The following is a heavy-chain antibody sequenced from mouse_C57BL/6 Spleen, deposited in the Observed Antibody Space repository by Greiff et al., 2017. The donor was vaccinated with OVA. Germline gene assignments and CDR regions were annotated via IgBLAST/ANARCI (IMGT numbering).Heavy chain of an antibody. Sequence: QVQLKQPGAELVKPGASVKMSCKASGYTFTSYWITWVKQRPGQGLEWIGDIYPGSGSTNYNEKFKSKATLTVDTSSSTAYMQLSSLTSEDSAVYYCARERTQATTWFAYWGQGTLVTVSA. CDR2: IYPGSGST. D-gene: IGHD3-2*02. CDR3: ARERTQATTWFAY. V-gene: IGHV1-55*01. CDR1: GYTFTSYW. J-gene: IGHJ3*01.